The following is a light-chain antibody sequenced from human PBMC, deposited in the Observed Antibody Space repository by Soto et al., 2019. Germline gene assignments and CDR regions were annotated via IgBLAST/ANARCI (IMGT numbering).Light chain of an antibody. V-gene: IGKV1-6*01. J-gene: IGKJ5*01. CDR2: AAS. Sequence: AIGLTPSPSFLSAPVGDGVTSTFRASQGIRNDLGWYQQKPGKATKLLIYAASSLQSGVTSRFSGSGSGTDFTLNIRSLQPEDFATYYCQQSYSLTITFGPGTRLEI. CDR3: QQSYSLTIT. CDR1: QGIRND.